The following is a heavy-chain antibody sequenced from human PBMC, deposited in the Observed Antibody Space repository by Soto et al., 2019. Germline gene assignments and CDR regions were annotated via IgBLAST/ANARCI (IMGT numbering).Heavy chain of an antibody. CDR2: ISSSSSYI. D-gene: IGHD6-13*01. CDR3: AREAAAAGTHSDEYNWFDP. J-gene: IGHJ5*02. Sequence: GGSLRLSCAASGFTFSSYSMNWVRQAPGKGLEWVSSISSSSSYIYYADSVKGRFTISRDNAKNSLYLQMNSLRAEDTAVYYCAREAAAAGTHSDEYNWFDPWGQGTLVTVSS. CDR1: GFTFSSYS. V-gene: IGHV3-21*01.